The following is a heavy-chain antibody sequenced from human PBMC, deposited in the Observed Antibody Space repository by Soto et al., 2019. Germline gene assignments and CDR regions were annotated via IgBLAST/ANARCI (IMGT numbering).Heavy chain of an antibody. D-gene: IGHD2-15*01. Sequence: SLRLSCAASGFTFSSYRLSWVRQAPGKGLEWVANIKQDGSEKYYVDSVKGRFTISRDNAKNSVYLLMNSLRAEDTAVYYCAKGWYHDYWGQGTLVTVSS. CDR1: GFTFSSYR. V-gene: IGHV3-7*01. CDR2: IKQDGSEK. J-gene: IGHJ4*02. CDR3: AKGWYHDY.